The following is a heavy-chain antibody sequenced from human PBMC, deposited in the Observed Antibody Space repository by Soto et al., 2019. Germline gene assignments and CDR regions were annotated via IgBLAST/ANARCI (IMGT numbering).Heavy chain of an antibody. CDR3: ARGTSYCGGDCYGMDL. CDR2: IIPILGIA. Sequence: SVKVSCKPSGDTFSSYSFSWVRQVPGQGLEWMGRIIPILGIANYAQKFQGRVTITADKSTSTAYMELSSLRSEDTAVYYCARGTSYCGGDCYGMDLWGQGTTVTVSS. CDR1: GDTFSSYS. V-gene: IGHV1-69*04. D-gene: IGHD2-21*01. J-gene: IGHJ6*02.